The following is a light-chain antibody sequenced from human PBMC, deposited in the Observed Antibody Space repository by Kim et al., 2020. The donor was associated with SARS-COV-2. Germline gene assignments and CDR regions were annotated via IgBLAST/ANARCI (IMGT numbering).Light chain of an antibody. J-gene: IGKJ4*01. V-gene: IGKV1-27*01. CDR1: QGIRNS. CDR2: AAS. CDR3: QKYNDAPLT. Sequence: DFQMTQSPSSLSASVGDRVTIACRASQGIRNSLAWYQQRPGKVPKLLIYAASILQSGVPSRFSGSGSGTDFTLTISNLQPEDFATYYCQKYNDAPLTFGGGTKV.